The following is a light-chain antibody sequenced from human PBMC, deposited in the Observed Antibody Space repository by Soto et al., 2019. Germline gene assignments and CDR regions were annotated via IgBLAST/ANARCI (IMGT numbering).Light chain of an antibody. CDR2: EVN. J-gene: IGLJ3*02. Sequence: QPVLTQPPSASGAPGQRVTISCSGSTSNIGNNFVYWYQHLPGTAPKLIIFEVNRRPSGVSDRFSGSKSGNTASLTISGLQADDEADFFCCSYAGNGAWVFGGGTKLTVL. CDR1: TSNIGNNF. V-gene: IGLV1-47*01. CDR3: CSYAGNGAWV.